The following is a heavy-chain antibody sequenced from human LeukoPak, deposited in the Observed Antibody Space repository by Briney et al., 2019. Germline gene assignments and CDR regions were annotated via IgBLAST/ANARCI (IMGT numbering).Heavy chain of an antibody. CDR1: GFIFKDFW. CDR3: AKDAQPRSRWFDP. V-gene: IGHV3-7*03. CDR2: IKQDRSEK. J-gene: IGHJ5*02. D-gene: IGHD1-14*01. Sequence: GGSLRLSCAASGFIFKDFWMIWVRQAPGKGLEWVANIKQDRSEKYYVDSVKGRFTISRDNAKNALYLQMNSLRAEDTAIYYCAKDAQPRSRWFDPWGQGTLVTVSS.